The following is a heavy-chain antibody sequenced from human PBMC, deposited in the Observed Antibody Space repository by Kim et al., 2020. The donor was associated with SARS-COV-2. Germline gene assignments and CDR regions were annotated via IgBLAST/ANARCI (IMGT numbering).Heavy chain of an antibody. CDR1: GGTFSSYA. J-gene: IGHJ5*02. CDR2: IIPIFGTA. CDR3: AREWGLRGPSQDWFDP. Sequence: SVKVSCKASGGTFSSYAISWVRQAPGQGLEWMGGIIPIFGTANYAQKFQGRVTITADESTSTAYMELSSLRSEDTAVYYCAREWGLRGPSQDWFDPWGQGTLVTVSS. D-gene: IGHD1-26*01. V-gene: IGHV1-69*13.